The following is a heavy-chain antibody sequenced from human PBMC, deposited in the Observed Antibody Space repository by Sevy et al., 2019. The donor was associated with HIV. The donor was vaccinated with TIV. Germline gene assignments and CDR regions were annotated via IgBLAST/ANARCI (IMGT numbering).Heavy chain of an antibody. CDR1: GGSITSLY. Sequence: SETLSLTCTVSGGSITSLYWNGIRQPPGKGLEWIANIYYNGHINYNPSLKSRVTLSLDTSKNQFSLRLSSVTAADTAMYYCAGENAWGRGYSWGQGTLLTVSS. CDR2: IYYNGHI. D-gene: IGHD1-26*01. V-gene: IGHV4-59*08. CDR3: AGENAWGRGYS. J-gene: IGHJ4*02.